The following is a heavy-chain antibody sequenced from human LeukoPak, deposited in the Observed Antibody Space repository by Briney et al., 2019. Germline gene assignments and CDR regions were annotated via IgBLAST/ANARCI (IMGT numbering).Heavy chain of an antibody. J-gene: IGHJ5*02. CDR2: IYYSGST. V-gene: IGHV4-59*08. Sequence: PSETLSLTCTVSGGSISSYYWSWIRQPPGKGLEWIGYIYYSGSTNYNPSLKSRVTISVDTSKNQFSLKLDSVTAADTAVYYCARGGVFPRQFDPWGQGTLVTVSS. D-gene: IGHD2-8*02. CDR1: GGSISSYY. CDR3: ARGGVFPRQFDP.